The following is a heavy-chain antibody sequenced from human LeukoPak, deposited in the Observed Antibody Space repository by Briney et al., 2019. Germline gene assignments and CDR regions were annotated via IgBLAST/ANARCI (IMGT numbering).Heavy chain of an antibody. J-gene: IGHJ6*02. CDR1: GGSFSGYY. Sequence: PSETLSLTCAVYGGSFSGYYWSWIRQPPGKGLEWIGEINHSGSTNYNPSLKSRVTISVDTSKNQFSLKLSSVTAADTAVYYCARHRLGYCSGGSCYSRGYYYYGTDVWGQGTTVTVSS. D-gene: IGHD2-15*01. CDR2: INHSGST. V-gene: IGHV4-34*01. CDR3: ARHRLGYCSGGSCYSRGYYYYGTDV.